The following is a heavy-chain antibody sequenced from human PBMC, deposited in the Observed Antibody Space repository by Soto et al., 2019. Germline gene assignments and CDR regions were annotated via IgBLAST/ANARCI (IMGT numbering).Heavy chain of an antibody. CDR3: TRYILSPNWFDP. J-gene: IGHJ5*02. V-gene: IGHV3-15*01. CDR2: IKSKTDGGTT. CDR1: GFTFSNAW. D-gene: IGHD3-9*01. Sequence: GSLRLSCAASGFTFSNAWMSWVRQAPGKGLEWVGRIKSKTDGGTTDYAAPVKGRFTISGDDPKNTLYLQMNSLKTEDTAVYYCTRYILSPNWFDPWGQGTLVTVSS.